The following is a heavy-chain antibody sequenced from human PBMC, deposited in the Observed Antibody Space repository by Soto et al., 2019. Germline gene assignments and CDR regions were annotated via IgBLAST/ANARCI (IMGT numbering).Heavy chain of an antibody. J-gene: IGHJ3*01. V-gene: IGHV3-23*01. CDR3: AKDRGIIVKAGDAFDV. Sequence: GGCLRLSSASSGFPLIRSSVNWVRQAPGKGLEWVSYISDSGDRTYYADSVKGRFTISRDRSKNTVSLQMDSLRAEDTAVYYCAKDRGIIVKAGDAFDVWGQGTKVNVS. D-gene: IGHD3-16*02. CDR1: GFPLIRSS. CDR2: ISDSGDRT.